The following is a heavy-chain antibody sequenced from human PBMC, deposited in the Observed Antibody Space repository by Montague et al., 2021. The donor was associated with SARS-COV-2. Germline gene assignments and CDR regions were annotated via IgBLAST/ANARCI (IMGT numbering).Heavy chain of an antibody. CDR3: ARRFYCSGGGLPINWFDP. Sequence: QSGAEVKKPGESLSISCKGSGYSFTSYWIGWVRQMPGKGLEWMGIIYPGDSDTRYSPSFQGQVTISADKSISTAYLQWSSLKASDTAMYYCARRFYCSGGGLPINWFDPWGQGTLVTVSS. V-gene: IGHV5-51*01. J-gene: IGHJ5*02. D-gene: IGHD2-15*01. CDR2: IYPGDSDT. CDR1: GYSFTSYW.